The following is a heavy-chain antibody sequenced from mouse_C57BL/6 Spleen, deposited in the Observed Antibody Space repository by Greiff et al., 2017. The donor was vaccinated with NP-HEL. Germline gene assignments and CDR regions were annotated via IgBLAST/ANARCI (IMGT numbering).Heavy chain of an antibody. D-gene: IGHD3-2*02. CDR3: ARSPNLGYYFDY. V-gene: IGHV1-78*01. J-gene: IGHJ2*01. CDR2: IYPRDGST. Sequence: QVQLQQSDAELVKPGASVKISCKVSGYTFTDHTIHWMKQTPEQGLEWIGYIYPRDGSTKYNEKFKGKATLTANKSSSTASMQLKRLTSEDSAVYFCARSPNLGYYFDYWGQGTTLTVSS. CDR1: GYTFTDHT.